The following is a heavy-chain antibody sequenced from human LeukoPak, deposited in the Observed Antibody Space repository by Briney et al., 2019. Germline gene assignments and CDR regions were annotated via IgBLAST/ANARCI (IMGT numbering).Heavy chain of an antibody. D-gene: IGHD3-22*01. CDR1: GFSFSSNG. CDR2: TRYDGSNK. J-gene: IGHJ4*02. V-gene: IGHV3-30*02. Sequence: GGSLRLSCAASGFSFSSNGMDWVRQAPGKGLEWVAFTRYDGSNKYYADSVKGRFTISRDNAKNTLYLQMNSLRAEDTAVYYCAKPSYDRSGYYFVPFDYWGQGTLVTVSS. CDR3: AKPSYDRSGYYFVPFDY.